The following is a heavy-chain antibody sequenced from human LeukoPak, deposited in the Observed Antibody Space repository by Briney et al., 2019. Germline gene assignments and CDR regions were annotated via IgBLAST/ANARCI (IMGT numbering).Heavy chain of an antibody. J-gene: IGHJ4*02. Sequence: PGGSLRLSCAASGFTFRSYAMSWVRQAPGKGLEWVSTIGYTGAATSYADSVKGRFTVSRDNSEDTLYLQMNSLRADDTAVYYCARDPSLALAGTPFDYCGQGTRVTVSS. V-gene: IGHV3-23*01. CDR3: ARDPSLALAGTPFDY. CDR2: IGYTGAAT. D-gene: IGHD6-19*01. CDR1: GFTFRSYA.